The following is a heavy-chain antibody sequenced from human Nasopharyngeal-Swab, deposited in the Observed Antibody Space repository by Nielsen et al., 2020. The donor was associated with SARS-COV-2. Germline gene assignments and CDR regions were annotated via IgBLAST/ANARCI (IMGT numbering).Heavy chain of an antibody. D-gene: IGHD5-24*01. CDR1: GFTFTSCA. Sequence: GGSLRLSCATSGFTFTSCAMHWVRQAPGKGLQWVAFIWYDGSNKYYADSVRGRFTISRDNSKNTLSLQMNSLRAEDTAVYYCARDIQMGGMDVWGQGTTVTVSS. J-gene: IGHJ6*02. CDR3: ARDIQMGGMDV. CDR2: IWYDGSNK. V-gene: IGHV3-33*01.